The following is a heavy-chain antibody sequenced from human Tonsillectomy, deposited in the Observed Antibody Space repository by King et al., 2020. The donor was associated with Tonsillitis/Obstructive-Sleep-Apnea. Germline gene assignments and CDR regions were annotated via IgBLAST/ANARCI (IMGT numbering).Heavy chain of an antibody. J-gene: IGHJ4*02. Sequence: VQLVESGAEVKKPGASVKVSCTASGYTFNNYGISWVRQAPGQGLEWMAWISAHNGHTNYAQKLQGRVTMTTDASTSTACMELRSLRSDDTAVYYCAIDSMSHYYDSSAYYTFNYWGQGTLVTVSS. CDR2: ISAHNGHT. CDR3: AIDSMSHYYDSSAYYTFNY. D-gene: IGHD3-22*01. V-gene: IGHV1-18*01. CDR1: GYTFNNYG.